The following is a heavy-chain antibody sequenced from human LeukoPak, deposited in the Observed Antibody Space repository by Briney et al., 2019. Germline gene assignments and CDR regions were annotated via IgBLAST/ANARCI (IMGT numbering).Heavy chain of an antibody. V-gene: IGHV3-30*02. D-gene: IGHD4-17*01. CDR2: IRYDGSNK. CDR3: AKVTVTTSGLPDY. CDR1: GFTFSSYG. J-gene: IGHJ4*02. Sequence: QPGGSLRLSCAASGFTFSSYGMHWVRPAPGKGLEWVAFIRYDGSNKYYADSVKGRFTISRDNSKNTLYLQMNSLRAEDTAVYYCAKVTVTTSGLPDYWGQGTLVTVSS.